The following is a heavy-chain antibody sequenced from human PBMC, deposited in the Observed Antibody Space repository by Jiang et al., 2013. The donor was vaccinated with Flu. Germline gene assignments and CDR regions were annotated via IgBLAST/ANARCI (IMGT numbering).Heavy chain of an antibody. CDR2: INPNSGGT. CDR1: GYTFTAYY. V-gene: IGHV1-2*06. CDR3: ARALYYDSTAYYYDY. Sequence: SGAEVKKPGASVKVSCKASGYTFTAYYMHWVRQAPGQGLEWMGRINPNSGGTNYAQKFQGRVTMTRDTSISTAYMELSSLASDDTAVYYCARALYYDSTAYYYDYWGHGNPGHRLL. J-gene: IGHJ4*02. D-gene: IGHD3-22*01.